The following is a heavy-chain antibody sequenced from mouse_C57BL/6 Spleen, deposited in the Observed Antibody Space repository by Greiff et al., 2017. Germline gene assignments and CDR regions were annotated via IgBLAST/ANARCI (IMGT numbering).Heavy chain of an antibody. J-gene: IGHJ1*03. CDR3: ARESNWYFDV. D-gene: IGHD1-3*01. Sequence: EVHLVESGGGLVKPGGSLKLSCAASGFTFSDYGMHWVRQAPEKGLEWVAYISSGSSTIYYADTVKGRFTFSRDNAKNTLFLQMTSLRSEDTAMYYCARESNWYFDVWGTGATVTVS. CDR1: GFTFSDYG. V-gene: IGHV5-17*01. CDR2: ISSGSSTI.